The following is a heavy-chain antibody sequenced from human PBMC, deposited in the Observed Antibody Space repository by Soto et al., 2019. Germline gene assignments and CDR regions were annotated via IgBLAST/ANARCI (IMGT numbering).Heavy chain of an antibody. D-gene: IGHD3-10*01. V-gene: IGHV4-4*07. J-gene: IGHJ4*02. Sequence: ASETLSLTCSVSGGSINSYWWSWIRQPAGKGLEWIGRVYSSGTTDYNPSLNSRATLSVETSKNQFSLKLSSVTAADTAVYYCARDIGSYAYGEVYSCQGIQVTV. CDR1: GGSINSYW. CDR3: ARDIGSYAYGEVY. CDR2: VYSSGTT.